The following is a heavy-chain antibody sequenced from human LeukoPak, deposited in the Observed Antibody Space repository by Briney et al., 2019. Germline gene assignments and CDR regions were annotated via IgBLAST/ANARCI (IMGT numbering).Heavy chain of an antibody. D-gene: IGHD3-16*01. CDR3: ASSIMITFGGVIQDDAFDI. CDR2: INSDGSST. J-gene: IGHJ3*02. V-gene: IGHV3-74*01. CDR1: GFTFSSYW. Sequence: PGGSLRLPCAASGFTFSSYWMHWVRQAPGKGLVWVSRINSDGSSTSYADSVKGRFTISRDNAKNTLYLQMNSLRAEDTAVYYCASSIMITFGGVIQDDAFDIWGQGTMVTVSS.